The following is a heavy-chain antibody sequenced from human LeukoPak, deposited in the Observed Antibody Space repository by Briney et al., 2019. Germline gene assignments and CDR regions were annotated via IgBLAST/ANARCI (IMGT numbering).Heavy chain of an antibody. CDR2: IYYSGST. CDR3: ARGHGGGIAAAGDNFDY. D-gene: IGHD6-13*01. Sequence: PSETLSLTCNVSGGTISSYYWSWIRQPPGKGLEWIGYIYYSGSTNYNPSLKSRVTISVDTSKNQFSLKLSSVTAADTAVYYCARGHGGGIAAAGDNFDYWGQGTLVTVSS. J-gene: IGHJ4*02. CDR1: GGTISSYY. V-gene: IGHV4-59*01.